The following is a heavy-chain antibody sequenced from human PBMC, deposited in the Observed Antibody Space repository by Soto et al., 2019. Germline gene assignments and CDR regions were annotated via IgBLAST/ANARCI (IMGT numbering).Heavy chain of an antibody. CDR1: GGSFSGYY. Sequence: SETLSLTCAVYGGSFSGYYWSWIRQPPGKGLEWIGEINHSGSTNYNPSLKSRVTISVDTSKNQFSLKLSSVTAADTAVYYCARGITIFGVVSPSGNYYYGMDVWGQGTTVTVSS. D-gene: IGHD3-3*01. CDR3: ARGITIFGVVSPSGNYYYGMDV. J-gene: IGHJ6*02. CDR2: INHSGST. V-gene: IGHV4-34*01.